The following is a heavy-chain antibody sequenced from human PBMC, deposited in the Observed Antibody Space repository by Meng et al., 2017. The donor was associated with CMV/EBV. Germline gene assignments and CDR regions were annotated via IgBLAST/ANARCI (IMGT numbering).Heavy chain of an antibody. Sequence: GSLRLSCTVSGGSISSYYWSWIRQPPGKGLEWIGYIYYSGSTNYNPSLKSRVTISVDTSKNQFSLKLSFVTAADTAVYYCARDLGGYGDYAYYYGMDVWGQGTTVTVSS. J-gene: IGHJ6*02. CDR2: IYYSGST. D-gene: IGHD4-17*01. CDR3: ARDLGGYGDYAYYYGMDV. CDR1: GGSISSYY. V-gene: IGHV4-59*01.